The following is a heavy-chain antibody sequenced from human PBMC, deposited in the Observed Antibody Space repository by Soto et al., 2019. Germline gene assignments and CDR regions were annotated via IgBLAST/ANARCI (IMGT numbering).Heavy chain of an antibody. CDR2: ISSNGDTA. D-gene: IGHD4-17*01. Sequence: GGSLRLSCAASGFTLSNYGMNWVRQAPGKGPEWVSGISSNGDTANYADSVNGRFTISRDNSKNALYMQMNGLRPEDTAVYYCAKDLSRWPHYAFDSWGQGTLVTVSS. V-gene: IGHV3-23*01. J-gene: IGHJ5*01. CDR3: AKDLSRWPHYAFDS. CDR1: GFTLSNYG.